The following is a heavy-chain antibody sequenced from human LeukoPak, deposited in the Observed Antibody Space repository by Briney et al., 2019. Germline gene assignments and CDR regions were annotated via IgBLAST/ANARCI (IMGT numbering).Heavy chain of an antibody. CDR2: IYYSGST. CDR3: ARVDGDYGGVIDY. J-gene: IGHJ4*02. V-gene: IGHV4-30-4*01. Sequence: SSETLSLTCTVSGGSISSGDYSWSWIRQPPGKGLEWIGYIYYSGSTYYNPSLKSRVTISVDTSKNQFSLKLSSVTAADTAVYYCARVDGDYGGVIDYWGQGTLVTVSS. D-gene: IGHD4-23*01. CDR1: GGSISSGDYS.